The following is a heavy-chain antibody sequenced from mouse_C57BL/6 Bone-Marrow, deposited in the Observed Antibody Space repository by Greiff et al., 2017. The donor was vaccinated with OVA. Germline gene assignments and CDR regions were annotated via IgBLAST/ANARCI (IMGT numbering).Heavy chain of an antibody. D-gene: IGHD2-2*01. CDR3: ARYGYEDY. CDR1: GFNIKNTY. CDR2: IDPANGNT. V-gene: IGHV14-3*01. Sequence: VQLQQSVAELVRPGASVKLSCTASGFNIKNTYMHWVKQRPEQGLEWIGRIDPANGNTKYAPTFPGKGTITSDTSTNTAYLQLSSLTSEDAAVYYYARYGYEDYGGQGTALTVS. J-gene: IGHJ2*01.